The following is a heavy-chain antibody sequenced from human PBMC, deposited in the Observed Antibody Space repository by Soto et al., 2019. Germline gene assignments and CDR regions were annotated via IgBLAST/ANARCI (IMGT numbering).Heavy chain of an antibody. CDR2: FYYSGST. CDR1: GCSISSSNYY. V-gene: IGHV4-39*01. Sequence: SETLSLTCSFSGCSISSSNYYWGWTRQPPGKRLDCIGSFYYSGSTYYNPSLKSRVTISVDTSKNQFSLKLSSVTAADTAVYYCARLGTSYYYDSSGYYSLSNDAFDIWGQGTMVT. CDR3: ARLGTSYYYDSSGYYSLSNDAFDI. D-gene: IGHD3-22*01. J-gene: IGHJ3*02.